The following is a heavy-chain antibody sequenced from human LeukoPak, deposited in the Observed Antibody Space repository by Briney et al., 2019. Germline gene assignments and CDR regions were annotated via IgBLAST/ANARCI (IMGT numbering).Heavy chain of an antibody. CDR1: GGTFSSYA. CDR2: IIPIFGTA. J-gene: IGHJ3*02. V-gene: IGHV1-69*06. CDR3: ARRPYYYGSGSYEGALDI. Sequence: PVKVSCKASGGTFSSYAISWVRQAPGQGLDWMGGIIPIFGTANYAQNFQGRVTITADKSMSTAYMELSSLRSEDTAVYYCARRPYYYGSGSYEGALDIWGQGTMVIVSS. D-gene: IGHD3-10*01.